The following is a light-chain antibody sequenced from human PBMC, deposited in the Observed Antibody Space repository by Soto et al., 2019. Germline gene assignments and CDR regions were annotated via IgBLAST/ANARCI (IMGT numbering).Light chain of an antibody. J-gene: IGKJ2*01. CDR1: QSVSSSY. V-gene: IGKV3-20*01. CDR2: GAS. Sequence: DIVLTQSPGTLSLSPGERATLSCLASQSVSSSYFAWYQQKPGQAPRLLIYGASSRATGIPDRLSGSGSGTYVTLTINRLEPEDFAVYYCQQYGILGYTVGQGTELEI. CDR3: QQYGILGYT.